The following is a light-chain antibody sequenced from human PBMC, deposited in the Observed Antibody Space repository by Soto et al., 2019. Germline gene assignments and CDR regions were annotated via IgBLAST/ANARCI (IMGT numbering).Light chain of an antibody. CDR1: SSDVGGYDY. J-gene: IGLJ2*01. CDR2: DVR. V-gene: IGLV2-14*01. CDR3: SSYSSSSTLV. Sequence: QSALTQPASVSGSPGQSIIISCTGTSSDVGGYDYVSWYQQRPGKAPELVIYDVRNRPSGLSNRFSGSKSGNTASLTISGLQAEDEADYYCSSYSSSSTLVFGGGTKLTVL.